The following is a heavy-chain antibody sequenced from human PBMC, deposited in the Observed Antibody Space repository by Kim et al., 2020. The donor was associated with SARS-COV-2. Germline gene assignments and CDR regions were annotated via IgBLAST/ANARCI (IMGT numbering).Heavy chain of an antibody. Sequence: GRFTISRDNSQTTLYLQMNSLRAEDTAVYYCAKDILLWFGESWDYYGMDVWGQGTTVTVSS. J-gene: IGHJ6*02. D-gene: IGHD3-10*01. CDR3: AKDILLWFGESWDYYGMDV. V-gene: IGHV3-23*01.